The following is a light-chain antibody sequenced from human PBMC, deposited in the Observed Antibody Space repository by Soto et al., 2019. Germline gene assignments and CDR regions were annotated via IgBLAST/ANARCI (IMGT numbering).Light chain of an antibody. CDR2: GAS. J-gene: IGKJ1*01. V-gene: IGKV3-15*01. CDR3: QQYNDWLWT. Sequence: ETTLTHSPATLSASPGERVTLSCRATQSVTYNLAWYQQKPGQAPRLLIYGASTRPAGVPARFSGRGSGTEFTLTITSLQSEDFEVYYCQQYNDWLWTFGQGTKVDIK. CDR1: QSVTYN.